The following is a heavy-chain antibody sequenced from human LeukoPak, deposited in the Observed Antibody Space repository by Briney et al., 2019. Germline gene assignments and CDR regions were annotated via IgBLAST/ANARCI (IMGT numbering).Heavy chain of an antibody. Sequence: VKVSCKASGGTFSSYTISWVRQAPGRGLEWMGWINPNSGGTNYAQKFQGRVTMTRDTSISTAYMELSRLRSDDTAVYYCARFGCSSTSCYIDYWGQGTLVTVSS. CDR1: GGTFSSYT. V-gene: IGHV1-2*02. J-gene: IGHJ4*02. D-gene: IGHD2-2*02. CDR2: INPNSGGT. CDR3: ARFGCSSTSCYIDY.